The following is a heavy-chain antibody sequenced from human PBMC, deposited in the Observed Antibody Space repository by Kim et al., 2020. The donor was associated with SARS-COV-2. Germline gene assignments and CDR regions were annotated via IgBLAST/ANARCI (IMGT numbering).Heavy chain of an antibody. CDR3: AKDLVSYDILTGRDY. D-gene: IGHD3-9*01. V-gene: IGHV3-23*01. J-gene: IGHJ4*02. Sequence: DSVKGRFTITRDNSKNTMYLQMNSLRAEDTAVYYCAKDLVSYDILTGRDYWGQGTLVTVSS.